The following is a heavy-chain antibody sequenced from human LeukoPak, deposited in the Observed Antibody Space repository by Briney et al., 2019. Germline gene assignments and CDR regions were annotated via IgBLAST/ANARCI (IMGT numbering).Heavy chain of an antibody. D-gene: IGHD2-2*01. Sequence: VASVKVSCKASGGTFSSYAVSWVRQAPGQGLEWMGGIIPIFGTANYAQKFQGRVTITTDESTSTAYMELSSLRSEDTAVYYCAATADIVVVPAATLLPPRFVMDVWGKGTTVTVSS. CDR1: GGTFSSYA. J-gene: IGHJ6*03. CDR2: IIPIFGTA. CDR3: AATADIVVVPAATLLPPRFVMDV. V-gene: IGHV1-69*05.